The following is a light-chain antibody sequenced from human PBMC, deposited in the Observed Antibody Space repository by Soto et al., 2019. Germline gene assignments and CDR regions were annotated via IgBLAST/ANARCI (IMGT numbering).Light chain of an antibody. CDR2: EVS. Sequence: QSALAQPASVSGYPGQAITISCTGTSSDVGGYIYVSWYQQHPGKAPKLMIYEVSNRPSGVSNRFSGSKSGNTASLTISGLQAEDEADYYCSSYTSSSSRVFGTGTTVAVL. V-gene: IGLV2-14*01. J-gene: IGLJ1*01. CDR3: SSYTSSSSRV. CDR1: SSDVGGYIY.